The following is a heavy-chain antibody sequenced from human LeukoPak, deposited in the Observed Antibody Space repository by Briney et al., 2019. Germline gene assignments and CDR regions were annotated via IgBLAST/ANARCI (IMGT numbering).Heavy chain of an antibody. CDR3: AGCRTISCYSAFDF. D-gene: IGHD2-2*01. CDR1: GFSFSNYE. Sequence: WGSLRLSCAASGFSFSNYEMNWVGQAPGKGLEWISYISYTGSTTYQPDSVKGRFTISRDNAKNSLYLQMNSLRVEDTAIYYCAGCRTISCYSAFDFWGQGTMVTVSS. V-gene: IGHV3-48*03. J-gene: IGHJ3*01. CDR2: ISYTGSTT.